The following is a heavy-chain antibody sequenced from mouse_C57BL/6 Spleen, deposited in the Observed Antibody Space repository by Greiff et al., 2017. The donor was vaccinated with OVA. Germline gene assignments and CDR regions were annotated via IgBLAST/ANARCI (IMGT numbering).Heavy chain of an antibody. V-gene: IGHV5-4*01. J-gene: IGHJ3*01. D-gene: IGHD2-12*01. Sequence: EVKVEESGGGLVKPGGSLKLSCAASGFTFSSYAMSWVRQTPEKRLEWVATISDGGSYTYYPDNVKGRFTISRDNAKNNLYLQMSHLKSEDTAMYYCARESYAWFAYWGQGTLVTVSA. CDR2: ISDGGSYT. CDR3: ARESYAWFAY. CDR1: GFTFSSYA.